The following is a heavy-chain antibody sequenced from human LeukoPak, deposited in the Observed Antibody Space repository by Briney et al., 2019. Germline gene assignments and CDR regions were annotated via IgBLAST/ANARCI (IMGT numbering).Heavy chain of an antibody. V-gene: IGHV4-4*07. CDR1: GGSISGDY. CDR3: ARGPPPDLDY. CDR2: IHPSGST. J-gene: IGHJ4*02. Sequence: PSETLSLTCTVSGGSISGDYWNWIRQPAGKGLEWIGRIHPSGSTNYNPSLKSRVTLSVDTSKNEFSLKLSSVTAADTAVYYCARGPPPDLDYWGRGTLVTVSS.